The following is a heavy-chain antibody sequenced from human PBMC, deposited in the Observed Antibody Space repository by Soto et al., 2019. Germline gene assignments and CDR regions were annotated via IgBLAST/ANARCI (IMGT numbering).Heavy chain of an antibody. J-gene: IGHJ4*02. CDR3: ARGYCSGGSCYFLDY. CDR1: GFTFRSFA. D-gene: IGHD2-15*01. CDR2: ISYDATNK. V-gene: IGHV3-30-3*01. Sequence: PGGSLRLSCAASGFTFRSFAMHWVRQAPGKGLEWVAIISYDATNKYYADSVKGRFTISRDNSKNTLYLQMNSLRADDTAVYFCARGYCSGGSCYFLDYWGQGTLVTVSS.